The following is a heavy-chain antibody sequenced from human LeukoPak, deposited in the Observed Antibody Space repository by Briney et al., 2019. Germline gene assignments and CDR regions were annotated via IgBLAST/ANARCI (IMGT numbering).Heavy chain of an antibody. V-gene: IGHV3-48*03. CDR3: ARETRGHYYDSSGPDH. D-gene: IGHD3-22*01. J-gene: IGHJ5*02. Sequence: GGSLRLSCAASGFTFCSYEMNWVRQAPGKGLEWVSYIGSSDSTTHYADSVKGRFTISRDDAKTSLYLQMNSLRVEDRGVYYCARETRGHYYDSSGPDHWGQGTLVTVSS. CDR2: IGSSDSTT. CDR1: GFTFCSYE.